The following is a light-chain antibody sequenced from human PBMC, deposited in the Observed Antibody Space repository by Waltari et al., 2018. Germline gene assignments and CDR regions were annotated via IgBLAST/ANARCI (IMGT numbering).Light chain of an antibody. J-gene: IGLJ3*02. CDR1: RSDVGSYNS. CDR2: EVS. Sequence: QSALTQPASVSGSPGQSIPTSRAGTRSDVGSYNSVSWYQPPPGKAPKPMIYEVSNRPSGVSNRFSGSKSGNTASLTISGLQAEDEADYYCSSYTTTSTLHVFGGGTKLTVL. V-gene: IGLV2-14*01. CDR3: SSYTTTSTLHV.